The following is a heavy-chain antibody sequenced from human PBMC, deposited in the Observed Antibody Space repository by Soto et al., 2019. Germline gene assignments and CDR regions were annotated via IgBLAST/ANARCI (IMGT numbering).Heavy chain of an antibody. Sequence: EVQLVESGGGLIQPGGSLRLSCVASGFTVSSNYMSWVRQAPGRGLEWVSVSYSGGSTDYADSVKGRFTISRDNSKNTLYLQMTSLRAEDTAVYYCARARDGYNFLYEPTWGQGTLVTVSS. CDR1: GFTVSSNY. J-gene: IGHJ4*02. V-gene: IGHV3-53*01. D-gene: IGHD5-12*01. CDR2: SYSGGST. CDR3: ARARDGYNFLYEPT.